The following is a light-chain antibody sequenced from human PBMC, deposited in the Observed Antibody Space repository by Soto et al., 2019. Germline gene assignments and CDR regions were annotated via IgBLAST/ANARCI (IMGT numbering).Light chain of an antibody. V-gene: IGLV2-23*02. CDR3: CSYAGSSTFPYV. J-gene: IGLJ1*01. CDR2: GVS. CDR1: SSDVENYNL. Sequence: QSVLTQPASVSGSPGQSITISCTGTSSDVENYNLVSWYQQHPGKAPKLMIYGVSKRPSGVSNRFSGSKSGNTASLTISGLQAEDEADYYCCSYAGSSTFPYVFGTGTKVTVL.